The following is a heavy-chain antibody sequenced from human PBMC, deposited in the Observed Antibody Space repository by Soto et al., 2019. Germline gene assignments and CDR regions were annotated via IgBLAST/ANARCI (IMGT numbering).Heavy chain of an antibody. CDR2: ISGSGGST. D-gene: IGHD3-16*01. CDR3: AKNSLVWGYFDY. V-gene: IGHV3-23*01. CDR1: GFTFSSYA. J-gene: IGHJ4*02. Sequence: EVQLLESGGGLVQPGGSLRLSCAASGFTFSSYAMSWVRQAPGKGLEWDSAISGSGGSTYYADSVKGRFTISRDNSKNTLYLQMTSLRAEDTAVYYCAKNSLVWGYFDYWGQGTLVTVSS.